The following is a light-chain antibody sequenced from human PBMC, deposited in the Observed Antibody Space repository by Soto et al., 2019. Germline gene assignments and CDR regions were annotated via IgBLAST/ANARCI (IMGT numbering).Light chain of an antibody. CDR2: DVS. V-gene: IGKV1-39*01. CDR1: QSIGNH. Sequence: DIQMTQSPSFLSASVGDRVTITCRASQSIGNHLNWYQQKPGKAPKFLVYDVSNLQSGVPSRFTGSGSGTDFTLTVNDLQPEDFATYYCQQSYSSPTTFGQGTRLEIK. J-gene: IGKJ5*01. CDR3: QQSYSSPTT.